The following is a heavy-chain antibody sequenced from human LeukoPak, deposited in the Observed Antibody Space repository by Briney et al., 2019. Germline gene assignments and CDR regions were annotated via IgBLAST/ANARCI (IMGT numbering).Heavy chain of an antibody. CDR3: ARVRGYCSSTNCYYAFDI. V-gene: IGHV1-2*02. J-gene: IGHJ3*02. D-gene: IGHD2-2*01. CDR1: GYTFTGYY. CDR2: VNPNSGGT. Sequence: ASVKVSCKGSGYTFTGYYMHWVRQAPGQGLEWMGWVNPNSGGTNYAQKFQGRVIMTRDTSISTAYMELSRLRSDDTAVYYCARVRGYCSSTNCYYAFDIWGQGTMVTVSS.